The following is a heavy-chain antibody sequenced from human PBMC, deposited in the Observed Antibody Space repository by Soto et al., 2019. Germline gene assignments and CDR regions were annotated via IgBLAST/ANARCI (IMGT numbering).Heavy chain of an antibody. CDR3: ARGMLWFGESSASYYYGMDV. Sequence: PSETLSLTWAVYGGSFSGYYWSWIRQPPGKGLEWIGEINHSGSTNYNPSLKSRVTIAVDTSKNQFSLKLSSVTAADTAVYYCARGMLWFGESSASYYYGMDVWGQGTTVTVSS. V-gene: IGHV4-34*01. CDR2: INHSGST. J-gene: IGHJ6*02. CDR1: GGSFSGYY. D-gene: IGHD3-10*01.